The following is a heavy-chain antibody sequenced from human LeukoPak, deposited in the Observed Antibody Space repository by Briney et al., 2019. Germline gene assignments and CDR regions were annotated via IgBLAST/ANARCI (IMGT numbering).Heavy chain of an antibody. J-gene: IGHJ4*02. D-gene: IGHD4-17*01. V-gene: IGHV3-23*01. CDR1: GFTFSSYA. CDR2: ISGSGGST. CDR3: ARVAYGDYGVFDY. Sequence: GGSLRLSCAASGFTFSSYAMSWVRQAPGKGLEWVSAISGSGGSTYYADSVKGRFTISRDNAKNTVYLQMNSLRVEDTAVYFCARVAYGDYGVFDYWGQGTLVTVSS.